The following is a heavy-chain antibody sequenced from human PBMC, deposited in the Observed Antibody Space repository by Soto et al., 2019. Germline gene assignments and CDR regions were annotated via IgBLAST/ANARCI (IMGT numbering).Heavy chain of an antibody. D-gene: IGHD6-19*01. CDR3: ARGHSSGHPYYYYYGMDV. CDR2: IYHSGST. CDR1: GGSISSSNW. J-gene: IGHJ6*02. V-gene: IGHV4-4*02. Sequence: QVQLQESGPGLVKPSGTLSLTCAVSGGSISSSNWWSWVRQPPGKGLEWIGEIYHSGSTNYNPSLKSRVTIAVDKSKNQFSLKLSSVTAADTAVYYCARGHSSGHPYYYYYGMDVWGQGTTVTVSS.